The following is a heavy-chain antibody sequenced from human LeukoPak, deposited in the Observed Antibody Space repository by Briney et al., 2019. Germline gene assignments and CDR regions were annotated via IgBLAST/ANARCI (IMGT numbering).Heavy chain of an antibody. CDR1: GGSISSGNW. Sequence: SETLSLTCAVSGGSISSGNWWRWVRQPPGKGLEWIGEIYHSGSTNYNPSLRSRVTISVDNSKNQFSLNLSSVTAADTAVYYCARLKAVGGSGSYYFDYWGQGTLVTVSS. J-gene: IGHJ4*02. CDR2: IYHSGST. CDR3: ARLKAVGGSGSYYFDY. V-gene: IGHV4-4*02. D-gene: IGHD3-10*01.